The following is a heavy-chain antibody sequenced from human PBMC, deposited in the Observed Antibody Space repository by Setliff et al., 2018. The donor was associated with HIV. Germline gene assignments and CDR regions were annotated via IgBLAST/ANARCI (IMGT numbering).Heavy chain of an antibody. J-gene: IGHJ4*02. CDR2: ISSDGNNQ. CDR1: VSTFTPYS. V-gene: IGHV3-30*09. Sequence: GGSLRLSCSASVSTFTPYSMHWVRHTPDKGLEWVAAISSDGNNQYYADSVKGRFAISRDNSKSTLNLQMTSLRAEDTAVYYCAKDYYDGNGYYYYFDYWGQGTLVTVSS. CDR3: AKDYYDGNGYYYYFDY. D-gene: IGHD3-22*01.